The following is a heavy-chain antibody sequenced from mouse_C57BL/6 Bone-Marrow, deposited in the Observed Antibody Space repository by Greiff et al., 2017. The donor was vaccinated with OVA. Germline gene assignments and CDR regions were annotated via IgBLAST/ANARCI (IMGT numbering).Heavy chain of an antibody. Sequence: EVQLVESGGGLVKPGGSLKLSCAASGFTFSDYGMHWVRQAPEKGLEWVAYISSGSSTIYYADTVKGRFTISRDNDTNTLFLQMNSLRSEDAAMYYCARVTKYAMDYWGQGTSVTVSS. CDR1: GFTFSDYG. J-gene: IGHJ4*01. D-gene: IGHD2-1*01. CDR2: ISSGSSTI. V-gene: IGHV5-17*01. CDR3: ARVTKYAMDY.